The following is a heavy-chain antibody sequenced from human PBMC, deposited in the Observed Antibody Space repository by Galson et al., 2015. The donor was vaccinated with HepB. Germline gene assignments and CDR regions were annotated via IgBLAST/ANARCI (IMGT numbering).Heavy chain of an antibody. CDR1: STFSDYY. V-gene: IGHV3-11*01. CDR2: ISSSGSTTI. CDR3: ARATLGWFDP. Sequence: STFSDYYMTWIRQAPGKGLEWVSYISSSGSTTISYADSVKGRFTISRDNAKNSLYLQMNSLRAEDTAVYYCARATLGWFDPWGQGTLVTVSS. D-gene: IGHD2/OR15-2a*01. J-gene: IGHJ5*02.